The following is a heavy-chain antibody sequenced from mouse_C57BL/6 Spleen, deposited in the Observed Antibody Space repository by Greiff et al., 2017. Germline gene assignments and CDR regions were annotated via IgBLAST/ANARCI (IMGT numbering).Heavy chain of an antibody. CDR2: IYPGSGNT. V-gene: IGHV1-66*01. CDR3: ARGAGHWYFDV. Sequence: VQRVESGPELVKPGASVKISCKASGYSFTSYYIHWVKQRPGQGLEWIGWIYPGSGNTKYNEKFKGKATLTADTSSSTAYMQLSSLTSEDSAVYYCARGAGHWYFDVWGTGTTVTVSS. J-gene: IGHJ1*03. CDR1: GYSFTSYY.